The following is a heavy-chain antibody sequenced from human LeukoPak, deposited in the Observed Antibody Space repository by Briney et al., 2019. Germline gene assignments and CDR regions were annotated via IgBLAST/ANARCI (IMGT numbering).Heavy chain of an antibody. CDR2: ITTGSRSYT. CDR1: GFTFSDYY. V-gene: IGHV3-11*06. D-gene: IGHD1-26*01. Sequence: PGGSLRLSSAASGFTFSDYYMSWIRQAPGKGLEWVSYITTGSRSYTNHADSVKGRFTISRDNAKNSLYLQMNSLRAEDTGVYYCARGREVLDYWGQETVVTVSS. CDR3: ARGREVLDY. J-gene: IGHJ4*02.